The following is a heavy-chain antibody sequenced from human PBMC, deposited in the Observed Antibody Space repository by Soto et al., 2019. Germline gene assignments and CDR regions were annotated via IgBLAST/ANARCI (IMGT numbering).Heavy chain of an antibody. J-gene: IGHJ5*01. D-gene: IGHD2-8*01. CDR2: TYYRSNWYT. Sequence: SQTLSLTCAISGESVSTNSATRDWIWQSPSRGLEWLGRTYYRSNWYTDYAVSVKGRITISPDTSNNQLSLQLNSVTPDDTAVYYCARLIGNSWLDSWGQGTLVTVSS. CDR1: GESVSTNSAT. V-gene: IGHV6-1*01. CDR3: ARLIGNSWLDS.